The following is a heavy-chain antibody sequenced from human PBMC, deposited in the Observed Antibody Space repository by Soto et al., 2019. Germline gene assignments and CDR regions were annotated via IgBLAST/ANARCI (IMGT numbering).Heavy chain of an antibody. D-gene: IGHD6-19*01. CDR1: GGTFSSCA. J-gene: IGHJ4*02. CDR2: IIPIFGTA. V-gene: IGHV1-69*06. Sequence: SVKVSCKASGGTFSSCAISWVRQAPGQGLECRGGIIPIFGTANYAQKFQGRVTIPADTSASTAYMELSSLRSEDTAVYYCARDRPAGFSSGLNYWGQGTLVTVSS. CDR3: ARDRPAGFSSGLNY.